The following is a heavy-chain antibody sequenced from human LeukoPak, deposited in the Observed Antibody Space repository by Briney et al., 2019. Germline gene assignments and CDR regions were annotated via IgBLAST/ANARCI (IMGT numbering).Heavy chain of an antibody. CDR3: ARVSFYGRIAVAGFDY. D-gene: IGHD6-19*01. J-gene: IGHJ4*02. CDR2: TYYRSKWYN. V-gene: IGHV6-1*01. CDR1: GDSVSSNSAA. Sequence: SQTLSLTCAISGDSVSSNSAAWNWIRQSPSRGLEWLGRTYYRSKWYNDYAVSVKSRITINPDTSKNQFSLQLNSVTPEDTAVYYCARVSFYGRIAVAGFDYWGQGTLVTVSS.